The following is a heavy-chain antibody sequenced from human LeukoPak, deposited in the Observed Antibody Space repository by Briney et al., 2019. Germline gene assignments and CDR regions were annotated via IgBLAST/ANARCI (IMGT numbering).Heavy chain of an antibody. CDR3: ARLGLVATSYYHSYMDV. CDR1: GVSISSSNSY. Sequence: SETLSLTCTVSGVSISSSNSYWGWIRQPPGKGLEWIGSIYYSGNTYYNASLKSQVSIPIDTSKNQFSLRLTSVTAADTAVYYCARLGLVATSYYHSYMDVWGKGTTVSISS. D-gene: IGHD2-8*02. J-gene: IGHJ6*03. CDR2: IYYSGNT. V-gene: IGHV4-39*01.